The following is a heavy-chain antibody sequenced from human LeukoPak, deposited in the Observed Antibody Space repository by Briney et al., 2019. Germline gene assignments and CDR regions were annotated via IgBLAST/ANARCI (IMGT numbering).Heavy chain of an antibody. CDR1: GFAFSGNY. J-gene: IGHJ4*02. V-gene: IGHV3-66*04. CDR3: ASHGGQSSAPFIDF. CDR2: IYSTFDT. D-gene: IGHD3-10*01. Sequence: GGSLRLSCVASGFAFSGNYMSWVRQAPGGGLEWVSLIYSTFDTSYTDSVRGRFTISRDNSKNTVYLQTNSLRVEDTAVYYCASHGGQSSAPFIDFWGQGTLVTVSS.